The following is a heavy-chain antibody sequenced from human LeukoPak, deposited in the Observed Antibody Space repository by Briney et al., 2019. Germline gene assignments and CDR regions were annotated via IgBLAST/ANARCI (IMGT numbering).Heavy chain of an antibody. CDR3: AREGRPEYSGSLYY. V-gene: IGHV3-74*01. CDR1: GFTFSSYW. D-gene: IGHD1-26*01. J-gene: IGHJ4*02. CDR2: INSVGSRT. Sequence: GGSLRLSCAASGFTFSSYWMHGVRQAPGKGRVWVSRINSVGSRTSYADSAKGRFTISRDNATNTLYLQMNSLRAEDTDVYYCAREGRPEYSGSLYYWGQGTLVTVSS.